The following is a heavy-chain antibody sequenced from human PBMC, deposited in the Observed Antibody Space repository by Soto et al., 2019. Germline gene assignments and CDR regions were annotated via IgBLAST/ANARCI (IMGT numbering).Heavy chain of an antibody. CDR2: VYYTGST. CDR3: ARSVAVPGAHIDY. D-gene: IGHD6-19*01. Sequence: SETVSLTCSVSGGSISGSYWSWIRQSPGKGLEWLGYVYYTGSTNYSPSLRSRVSISVDTSKNEFSLRLSSVTAADTAVYFCARSVAVPGAHIDYWGQGTQVTVSS. CDR1: GGSISGSY. V-gene: IGHV4-59*01. J-gene: IGHJ4*02.